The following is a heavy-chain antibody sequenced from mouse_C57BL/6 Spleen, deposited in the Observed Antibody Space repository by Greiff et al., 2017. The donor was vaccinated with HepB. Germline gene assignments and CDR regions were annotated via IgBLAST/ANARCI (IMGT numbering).Heavy chain of an antibody. CDR1: GFTFSSYA. D-gene: IGHD1-1*01. CDR3: ARDRGTTVVDHWYFDV. V-gene: IGHV5-4*01. CDR2: ISDGGSYT. Sequence: EVQVVESGGGLVKPGGSLKLSCAASGFTFSSYAMSWVRQTPEKRLEWVATISDGGSYTYYPDNVKGRFTISRDNAKNNLYLQMSHLKSEDTAMYYCARDRGTTVVDHWYFDVWGTGTTVTVSS. J-gene: IGHJ1*03.